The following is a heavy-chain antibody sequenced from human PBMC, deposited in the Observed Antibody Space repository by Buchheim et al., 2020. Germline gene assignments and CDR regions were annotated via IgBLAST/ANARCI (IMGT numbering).Heavy chain of an antibody. CDR2: ISHSGST. D-gene: IGHD3-10*01. J-gene: IGHJ6*02. CDR1: GGSISSSNW. CDR3: ARCYASGAYGMDV. V-gene: IGHV4-4*02. Sequence: QVQLQESGPGLVKPSGTLSLTCAVSGGSISSSNWWSWVRQPPGEGLEWIGEISHSGSTNYNPSLKSRVTLSVDKSKKQFYLRLSSVTAADTAVYYCARCYASGAYGMDVWGQGTT.